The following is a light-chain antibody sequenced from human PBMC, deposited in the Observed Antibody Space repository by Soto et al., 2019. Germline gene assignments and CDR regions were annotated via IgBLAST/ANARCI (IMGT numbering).Light chain of an antibody. Sequence: EMLLTQSQGTLSLSPGETVTLSCQASQTPRGNYFAWYRQTPGQAPRLLVFGPSLRAACIPDRFSGSGSRTEFNLTSTRVEPEDFEVYYCHQFGSPPFTFGPGTRVDI. CDR1: QTPRGNY. V-gene: IGKV3-20*01. CDR3: HQFGSPPFT. J-gene: IGKJ3*01. CDR2: GPS.